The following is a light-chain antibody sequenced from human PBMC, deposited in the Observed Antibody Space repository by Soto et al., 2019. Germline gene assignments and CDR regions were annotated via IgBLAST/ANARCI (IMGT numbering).Light chain of an antibody. J-gene: IGKJ5*01. CDR1: QSVGSH. CDR3: QQRASWPPSIT. Sequence: ETVLTQPPATLSLSPGERATLSCRASQSVGSHLAWYQQKPGQAPRLLIHDASSRATGIPPRFSGSGSGTDFTLTINSLEPEDFAVYYCQQRASWPPSITFGQGTRLEIK. CDR2: DAS. V-gene: IGKV3-11*01.